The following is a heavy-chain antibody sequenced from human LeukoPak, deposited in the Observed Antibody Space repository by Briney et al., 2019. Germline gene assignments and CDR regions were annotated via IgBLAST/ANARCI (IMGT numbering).Heavy chain of an antibody. V-gene: IGHV4-39*01. Sequence: SETLSLTCTVSGGSISSSSAYWGWIRQPPGKGLEWIGSIYYSKNTYYNPSLKSRVTISADTSKNQCSLTLGSVSATDTAVYYCASPSGFSYGYIDYWGQGTLVTVSS. CDR3: ASPSGFSYGYIDY. CDR1: GGSISSSSAY. J-gene: IGHJ4*02. CDR2: IYYSKNT. D-gene: IGHD5-18*01.